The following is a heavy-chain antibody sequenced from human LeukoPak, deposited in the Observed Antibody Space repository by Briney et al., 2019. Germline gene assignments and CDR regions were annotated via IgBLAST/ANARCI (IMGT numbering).Heavy chain of an antibody. Sequence: SETLSLTCAVYGGSFSGYYWSWIRQPPGKGLEWIGSIYHSGSTYYNPSLKSRVTISVDTSKNQFSLKLSSVTAADTAVYYCARVPTTTGWYFDYWGQGTLVTVSS. CDR1: GGSFSGYY. D-gene: IGHD4-17*01. J-gene: IGHJ4*02. CDR3: ARVPTTTGWYFDY. CDR2: IYHSGST. V-gene: IGHV4-34*01.